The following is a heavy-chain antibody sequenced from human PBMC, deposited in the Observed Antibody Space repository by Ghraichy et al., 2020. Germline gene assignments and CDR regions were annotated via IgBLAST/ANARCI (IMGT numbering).Heavy chain of an antibody. D-gene: IGHD1-26*01. CDR3: ARGRQWELLFAINPLGREKYYFDY. J-gene: IGHJ4*02. CDR2: INHSGST. V-gene: IGHV4-34*01. CDR1: GGSLSGYY. Sequence: SQTLSLTCAVYGGSLSGYYWSWIRQPPGKGLEWIGEINHSGSTNYNPSLKSRVTISVDMSKNQISLKMSSVTAADTAVYYCARGRQWELLFAINPLGREKYYFDYWGQGILVTVSS.